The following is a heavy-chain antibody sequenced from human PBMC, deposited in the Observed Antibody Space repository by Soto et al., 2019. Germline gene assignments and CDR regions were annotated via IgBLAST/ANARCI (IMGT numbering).Heavy chain of an antibody. Sequence: QVQLQQSGPGLVKPSQTLSLTCAISGDSVSSDSVTWNWIRQSPSRCLEWLGRTYYRSKWYSDYALSVKSRVTINADMSKNQVSLQLNSVTPEDSAVYYCVRLIGNSWLDYWGQGTLVTVSS. V-gene: IGHV6-1*01. CDR3: VRLIGNSWLDY. J-gene: IGHJ5*01. D-gene: IGHD2-8*01. CDR2: TYYRSKWYS. CDR1: GDSVSSDSVT.